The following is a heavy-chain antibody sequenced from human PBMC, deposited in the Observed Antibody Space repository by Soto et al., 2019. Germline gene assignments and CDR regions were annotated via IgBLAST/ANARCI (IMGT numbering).Heavy chain of an antibody. CDR2: ISYDGSNR. CDR3: AKLFRGSGSHLDY. CDR1: GFTFNTYG. J-gene: IGHJ4*02. V-gene: IGHV3-30*18. D-gene: IGHD3-10*01. Sequence: QVQLVESGGGVVQPGRSLRLSCAASGFTFNTYGMQWVRPAPGRGLEWVAVISYDGSNRYYGDSVQGRFAISRDNSKNTLYLQMNSLRAEDTALYYCAKLFRGSGSHLDYWGQGTLVTVSS.